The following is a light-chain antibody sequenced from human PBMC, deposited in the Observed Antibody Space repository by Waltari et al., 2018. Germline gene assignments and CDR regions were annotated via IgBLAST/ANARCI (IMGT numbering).Light chain of an antibody. CDR2: KTS. CDR3: QQYNDYSPWT. CDR1: QTIYSW. J-gene: IGKJ1*01. V-gene: IGKV1-5*03. Sequence: DIQMTQSPSTLSASVGDRVTITCRASQTIYSWLAWYQQKPGKAPKLLIYKTSSLESGVPSRFSGSGYGTEFTLTISSLQPDDSATYYCQQYNDYSPWTFGQGTKVEIK.